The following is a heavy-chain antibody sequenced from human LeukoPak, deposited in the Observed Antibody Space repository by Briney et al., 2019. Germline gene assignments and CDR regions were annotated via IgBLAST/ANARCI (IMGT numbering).Heavy chain of an antibody. CDR1: GYTFTAHS. D-gene: IGHD3-10*01. CDR3: ARDPITMVRGVIFSSEYYFDY. Sequence: VASVKVSCKASGYTFTAHSMHWVRQAPGQGLEWMGWINPNSGDTNYVQNFQGRVTMTRDTSISTAYMELSRLRSDDTAVYYCARDPITMVRGVIFSSEYYFDYWGQGTLVTVSS. V-gene: IGHV1-2*02. CDR2: INPNSGDT. J-gene: IGHJ4*02.